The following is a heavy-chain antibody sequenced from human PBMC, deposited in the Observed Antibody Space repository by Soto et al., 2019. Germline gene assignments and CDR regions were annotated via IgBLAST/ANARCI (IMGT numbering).Heavy chain of an antibody. CDR2: ISRSGTT. V-gene: IGHV4-34*01. D-gene: IGHD3-22*01. J-gene: IGHJ3*02. CDR3: ARGPYYYDSSAYYYALAFDI. CDR1: GGSFSGYY. Sequence: SETLSLTCGVYGGSFSGYYWSWLRQPPGKGLEWIGEISRSGTTNYNPSLKSRVTISVDTSKNQFSLRLNSATAADTAVYFCARGPYYYDSSAYYYALAFDIWGQGTLVTVSS.